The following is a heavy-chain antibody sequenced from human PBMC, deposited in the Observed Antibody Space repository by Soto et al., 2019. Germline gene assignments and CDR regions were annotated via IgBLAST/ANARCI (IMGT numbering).Heavy chain of an antibody. Sequence: PGGSLRLSCAASGFTFSSYGMHWVRQAPGKGLEWVAVISYDGSNKYYADSVKGRFTISRDNSENTVYLEMNSLRAEDTAVYYCARLLGRSYSFRHHYALDVWGQGTTVTVSS. CDR1: GFTFSSYG. J-gene: IGHJ6*02. D-gene: IGHD3-16*01. CDR3: ARLLGRSYSFRHHYALDV. V-gene: IGHV3-30*03. CDR2: ISYDGSNK.